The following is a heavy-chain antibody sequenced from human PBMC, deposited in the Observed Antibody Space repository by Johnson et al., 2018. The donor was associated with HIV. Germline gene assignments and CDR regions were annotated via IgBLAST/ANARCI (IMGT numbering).Heavy chain of an antibody. Sequence: VQLVESGGGVVQPGRSLRLSCAASGFSFSNYWMHWVRQAPGKGTVWVSRISPDESKTDYADSVKGRFTISRDNSKNTLYLQMNSLRTEDTALYYCAKGAVAGINDAFDIWGQGTLVTVSS. CDR1: GFSFSNYW. CDR2: ISPDESKT. V-gene: IGHV3-74*02. CDR3: AKGAVAGINDAFDI. D-gene: IGHD6-19*01. J-gene: IGHJ3*02.